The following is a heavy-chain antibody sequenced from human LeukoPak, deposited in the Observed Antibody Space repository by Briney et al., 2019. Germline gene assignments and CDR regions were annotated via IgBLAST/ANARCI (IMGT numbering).Heavy chain of an antibody. J-gene: IGHJ4*02. Sequence: GSLRLSCAASGFTFSTYGMHWVRQAPGKGLEWIGEINHSGSTNYNPSLKSRVTISVDTSKNQFSLKLSSVTAADTAVYYCARGRAKVIAAATPYDYWGQGTLVTVSS. CDR2: INHSGST. V-gene: IGHV4-34*01. CDR1: GFTFSTYG. D-gene: IGHD6-13*01. CDR3: ARGRAKVIAAATPYDY.